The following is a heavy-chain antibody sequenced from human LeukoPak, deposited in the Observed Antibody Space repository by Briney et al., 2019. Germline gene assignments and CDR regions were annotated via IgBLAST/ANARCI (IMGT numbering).Heavy chain of an antibody. D-gene: IGHD3-3*01. V-gene: IGHV4-39*01. CDR2: IYYSGST. CDR3: ARQEGLLQIFGVVTYYFDY. CDR1: GGSISSSSYY. Sequence: SETLSLTCTVSGGSISSSSYYWGWIRQPPGKGLEWIGSIYYSGSTYYNPSLKSRVTISVDTSKNQFSQKLSSVTAADTAVYYCARQEGLLQIFGVVTYYFDYWGQGTLVTVSS. J-gene: IGHJ4*02.